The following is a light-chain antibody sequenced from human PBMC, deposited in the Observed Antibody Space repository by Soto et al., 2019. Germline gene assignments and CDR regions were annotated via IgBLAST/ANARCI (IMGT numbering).Light chain of an antibody. CDR3: QQYYTTPFT. Sequence: DIVMTQSPDFLAVSLGERATINCKSSQSVLYSSNNNNYLAWYQQKPGQPPKLLIYWASTRESGVPDRFSGSGSGTDFTLTISSLQAEDVAVYYCQQYYTTPFTFGPGTKVDIK. CDR1: QSVLYSSNNNNY. V-gene: IGKV4-1*01. J-gene: IGKJ3*01. CDR2: WAS.